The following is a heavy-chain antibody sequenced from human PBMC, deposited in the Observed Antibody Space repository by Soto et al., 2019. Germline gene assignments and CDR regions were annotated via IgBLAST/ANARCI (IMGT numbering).Heavy chain of an antibody. J-gene: IGHJ6*03. D-gene: IGHD1-7*01. CDR1: GFTFSSYW. Sequence: EVQLVESGGGLVQPGGSLRLSCAASGFTFSSYWMSWVRQAPGKGLEWVANIKQDGSEKYYVDSVKGRFTISRDNAKNSLYVKMNSMGVEDTAVYYCATNPLNGLELRGNYMDVWGKGTTVTVSS. CDR3: ATNPLNGLELRGNYMDV. CDR2: IKQDGSEK. V-gene: IGHV3-7*01.